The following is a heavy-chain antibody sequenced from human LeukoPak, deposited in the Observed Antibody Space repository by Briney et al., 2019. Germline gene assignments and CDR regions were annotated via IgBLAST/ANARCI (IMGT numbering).Heavy chain of an antibody. CDR1: GGSFSGYY. D-gene: IGHD3-10*01. J-gene: IGHJ4*02. V-gene: IGHV4-59*10. Sequence: PSETLSLTCAVYGGSFSGYYWSWIRQPAWKGLEWIGRIYTSGSTNYNPSLKSRVTMSVDTSKNQFSLKLSSVTAADTAVYYCARVSLVRGAPDYYFDYWGQGTLVTVSS. CDR3: ARVSLVRGAPDYYFDY. CDR2: IYTSGST.